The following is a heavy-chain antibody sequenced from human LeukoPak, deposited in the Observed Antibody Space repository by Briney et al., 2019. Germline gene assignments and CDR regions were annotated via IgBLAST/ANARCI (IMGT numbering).Heavy chain of an antibody. CDR3: VRSKNVLRFLEVDV. V-gene: IGHV4-30-4*08. Sequence: SETLSLTCTVSGGSISSGDYYWNSIRQPPGKGLEWIGYIYYSGSTYYNPSLKSRVTISLDTSKNQFSLKLSSVCAPDTAVYYCVRSKNVLRFLEVDVWGKGTTVTVFS. J-gene: IGHJ6*04. CDR2: IYYSGST. D-gene: IGHD3-3*01. CDR1: GGSISSGDYY.